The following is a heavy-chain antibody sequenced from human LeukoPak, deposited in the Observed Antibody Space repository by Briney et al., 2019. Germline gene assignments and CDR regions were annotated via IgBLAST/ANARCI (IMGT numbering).Heavy chain of an antibody. Sequence: SETLSLTRAVYVGSFSGYYWSWVPEPPGKGLECRGEINQRGRTNYNPSLKSRVTISVDTTKNQFSLKLSSVTVADTAVYDCARRSLRGSGWYWEIGNFDYWGQGTLVTVSS. CDR1: VGSFSGYY. J-gene: IGHJ4*02. D-gene: IGHD6-19*01. CDR2: INQRGRT. CDR3: ARRSLRGSGWYWEIGNFDY. V-gene: IGHV4-34*01.